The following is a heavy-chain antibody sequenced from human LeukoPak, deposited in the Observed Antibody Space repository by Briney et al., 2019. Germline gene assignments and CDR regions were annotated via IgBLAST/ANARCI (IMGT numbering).Heavy chain of an antibody. CDR3: ARHGSWSFDY. CDR2: ITSGSGSNV. J-gene: IGHJ4*02. Sequence: PGGSLRLSCAASGFTFSSHAMRWVRQAPGKGLEWVSAITSGSGSNVYYTDSLKGRFTISRDNSKNTLYLQMNSLRAEDTAVYYCARHGSWSFDYWGQGTLVTVSA. V-gene: IGHV3-23*01. CDR1: GFTFSSHA. D-gene: IGHD6-13*01.